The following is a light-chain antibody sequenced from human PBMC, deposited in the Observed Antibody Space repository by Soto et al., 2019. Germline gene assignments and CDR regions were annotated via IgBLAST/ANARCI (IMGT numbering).Light chain of an antibody. J-gene: IGKJ1*01. Sequence: EIVLTQSPGTLSLSPGERTTLSCRASQSISSSYLAWYQQKPGQAPRLLVYGACSRATGIPDRFSGSGSGTDFTLTISRLEPEDFALYYCQQYSSTFWTLGQGTKVEIK. CDR3: QQYSSTFWT. CDR1: QSISSSY. V-gene: IGKV3-20*01. CDR2: GAC.